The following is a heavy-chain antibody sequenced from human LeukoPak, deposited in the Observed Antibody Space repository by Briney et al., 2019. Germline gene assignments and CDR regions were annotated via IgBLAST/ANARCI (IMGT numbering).Heavy chain of an antibody. J-gene: IGHJ5*02. CDR1: GGSISSSSYY. CDR2: IYYSGST. Sequence: SETLSLTCTVSGGSISSSSYYWGWIRQPPGKGLEWIGSIYYSGSTYYNPSLKSRVTISVDTSKNQFSLKLSSVTAADTAVYYCARGIGDWFDPWGQGTLVTVSS. CDR3: ARGIGDWFDP. V-gene: IGHV4-39*07. D-gene: IGHD1-26*01.